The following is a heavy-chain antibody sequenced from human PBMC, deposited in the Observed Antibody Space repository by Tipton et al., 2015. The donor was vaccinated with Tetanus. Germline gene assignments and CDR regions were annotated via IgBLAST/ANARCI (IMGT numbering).Heavy chain of an antibody. V-gene: IGHV4-59*01. D-gene: IGHD6-19*01. J-gene: IGHJ1*01. CDR1: GDSISGYY. Sequence: TLSLTCTVSGDSISGYYWNWIRQPPGKGLEWIGYFYYSGSTNYNPSLKSRVTMSGDTSKNQFSLKLTSVTAADTAVYYCARGGSGWSWYVQHWGQGTLVTVSS. CDR3: ARGGSGWSWYVQH. CDR2: FYYSGST.